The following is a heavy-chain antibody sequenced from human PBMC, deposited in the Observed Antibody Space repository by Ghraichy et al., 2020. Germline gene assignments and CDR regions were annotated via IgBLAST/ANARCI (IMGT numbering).Heavy chain of an antibody. CDR2: INHSGST. Sequence: SETLSLTCAVYGGSFSGYYWSWIRQPPGKGLEWIGEINHSGSTNYNPSLKSRVTISVDTSKNQFSLKLSSVTAADTAVYYCARRGVAAAGGWFDPWGQGTLVTVSS. CDR1: GGSFSGYY. CDR3: ARRGVAAAGGWFDP. V-gene: IGHV4-34*01. D-gene: IGHD6-13*01. J-gene: IGHJ5*02.